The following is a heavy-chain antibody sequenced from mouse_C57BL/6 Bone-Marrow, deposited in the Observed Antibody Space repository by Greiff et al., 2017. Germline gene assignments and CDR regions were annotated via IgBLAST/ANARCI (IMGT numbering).Heavy chain of an antibody. CDR1: GYTFTSYW. J-gene: IGHJ1*03. Sequence: QVQLQQPGAELVRPGTSVKLSCKASGYTFTSYWMHWVKQRPGQGLEWIGVIDPSDSYTNYNQKFKGKATLTVDTSSSTAYMQLSSLTSEDSTVYYCAGSYCGSPYWYFDVWGTGTTVTVSS. CDR2: IDPSDSYT. CDR3: AGSYCGSPYWYFDV. D-gene: IGHD1-1*01. V-gene: IGHV1-59*01.